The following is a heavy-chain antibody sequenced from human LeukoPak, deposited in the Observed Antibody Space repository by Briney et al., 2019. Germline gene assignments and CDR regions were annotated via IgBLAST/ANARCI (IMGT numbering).Heavy chain of an antibody. D-gene: IGHD1-26*01. Sequence: GGSLRLSCAASGFTFSSYAMSWVRQAPGKGLEWVSYISSSSSTIYYADSVKGRFTISRDNAKNSLYLQMNSLRAEDTAVYYCARDSGRSYSGAFDIWGQGTMVTVSS. V-gene: IGHV3-48*01. CDR1: GFTFSSYA. CDR2: ISSSSSTI. J-gene: IGHJ3*02. CDR3: ARDSGRSYSGAFDI.